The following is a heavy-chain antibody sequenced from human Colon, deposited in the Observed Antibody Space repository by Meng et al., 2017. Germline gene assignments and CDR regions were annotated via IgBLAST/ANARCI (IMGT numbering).Heavy chain of an antibody. Sequence: ASVKVSCKASGYTFTTYAIHWLRQALGQRPEWMGWINTAGNGDTKLSQKFQGRLTFTTDTSATTAYMELGSLRSEDTAIYYCAKDEGGQSGGDCPRAFHIWGQGTMVTVSS. CDR3: AKDEGGQSGGDCPRAFHI. V-gene: IGHV1-3*01. CDR1: GYTFTTYA. D-gene: IGHD2-21*02. CDR2: INTAGNGDT. J-gene: IGHJ3*02.